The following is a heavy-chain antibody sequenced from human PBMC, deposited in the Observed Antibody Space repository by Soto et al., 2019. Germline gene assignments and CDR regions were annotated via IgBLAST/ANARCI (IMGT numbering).Heavy chain of an antibody. CDR3: AADTIASGYYSHDAFDI. Sequence: PGGSLRLSCAASGFTFSSYSMNWVRQAPGKGLEWVSSISSSSSYIYYADSVKGRFTIPRDNAKNSLYLQMNSLRAEDTAVYYCAADTIASGYYSHDAFDIWGQGTMVTVSS. CDR1: GFTFSSYS. V-gene: IGHV3-21*01. CDR2: ISSSSSYI. J-gene: IGHJ3*02. D-gene: IGHD3-22*01.